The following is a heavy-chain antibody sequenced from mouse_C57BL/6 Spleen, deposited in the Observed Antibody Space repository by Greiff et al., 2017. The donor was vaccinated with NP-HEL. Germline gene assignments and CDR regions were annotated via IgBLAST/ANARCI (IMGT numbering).Heavy chain of an antibody. J-gene: IGHJ3*01. Sequence: VQLQQPGAELVRPGSSVKLSCKASGYTFTSYWMDWVKQRPGQGLEWIGNIYPSDSETHYNQKFKDKATLTVDKSSSTSYMQLSSLTSDDSAVYYCAIYYDYEGFAYWGQGTLVTVSA. CDR1: GYTFTSYW. CDR2: IYPSDSET. CDR3: AIYYDYEGFAY. V-gene: IGHV1-61*01. D-gene: IGHD2-4*01.